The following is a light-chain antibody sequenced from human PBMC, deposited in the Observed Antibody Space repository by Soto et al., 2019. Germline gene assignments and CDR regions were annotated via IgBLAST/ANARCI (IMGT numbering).Light chain of an antibody. Sequence: QSVLTQPASVSGSPGQSITISCTGTSSDVASFYYVSWYQQHPGKAPKLIIYDGTNRPSGVSNRFSGSKSGNTASLTISGLQAQAEADYYCSSYTSGSTLYVFGTGTKLTVL. CDR1: SSDVASFYY. CDR2: DGT. V-gene: IGLV2-14*01. J-gene: IGLJ1*01. CDR3: SSYTSGSTLYV.